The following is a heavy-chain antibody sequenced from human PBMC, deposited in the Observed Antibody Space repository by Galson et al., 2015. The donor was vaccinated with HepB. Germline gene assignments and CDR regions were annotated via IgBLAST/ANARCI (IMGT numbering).Heavy chain of an antibody. CDR2: IYWDDDK. CDR1: GFSLSTSGVG. CDR3: ARLTTVTSCDY. Sequence: PALVKPTQTLTLTCTFSGFSLSTSGVGVGWIRQPPGKALEWLALIYWDDDKRYSPSLKSRLTITKDTSKNQVVLTMTNMDPVDTATYYCARLTTVTSCDYWGQGTLVTVSS. D-gene: IGHD4-17*01. V-gene: IGHV2-5*02. J-gene: IGHJ4*02.